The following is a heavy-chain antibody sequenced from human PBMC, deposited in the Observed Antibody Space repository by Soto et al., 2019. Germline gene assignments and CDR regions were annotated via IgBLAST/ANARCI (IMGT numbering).Heavy chain of an antibody. D-gene: IGHD3-9*01. CDR3: ARGGPLLRYFDWLPPKYYYGMDV. CDR2: INHSGST. V-gene: IGHV4-34*01. J-gene: IGHJ6*02. Sequence: TETLSHTCALYGGSLSGYYWSWIRQPPGKGLEWIGEINHSGSTNYNPSLKSRVTISVDTSKNQFSLKLSSVTAADTAVYDCARGGPLLRYFDWLPPKYYYGMDVWGQGTTVT. CDR1: GGSLSGYY.